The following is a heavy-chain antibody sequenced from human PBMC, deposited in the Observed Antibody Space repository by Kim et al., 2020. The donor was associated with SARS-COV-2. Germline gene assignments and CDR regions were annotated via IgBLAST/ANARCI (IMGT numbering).Heavy chain of an antibody. V-gene: IGHV3-23*01. CDR3: AKVPFDGCPLYYCDF. D-gene: IGHD2-15*01. J-gene: IGHJ4*01. Sequence: GGSLRLSCAASGFAFGSYALSWVRQSPGEGLEWVSSISHSGDWSYYADSVKGRFTIFRDRSKNMVFLQMTSLRAEDTAIYYCAKVPFDGCPLYYCDFWG. CDR1: GFAFGSYA. CDR2: ISHSGDWS.